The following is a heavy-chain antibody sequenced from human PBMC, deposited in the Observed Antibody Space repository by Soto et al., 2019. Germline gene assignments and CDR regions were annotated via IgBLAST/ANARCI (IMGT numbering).Heavy chain of an antibody. D-gene: IGHD6-25*01. CDR2: IDAGGGST. V-gene: IGHV3-23*01. Sequence: GGSLRLSCTASGFTFSDLAITWVRQAPGKGLEWVSTIDAGGGSTHYADSVKGRFTISRDNSKNTLYLQMNSLRAEDTAVYHCAILNAASGSYWGQGSLVTVSS. CDR3: AILNAASGSY. CDR1: GFTFSDLA. J-gene: IGHJ4*02.